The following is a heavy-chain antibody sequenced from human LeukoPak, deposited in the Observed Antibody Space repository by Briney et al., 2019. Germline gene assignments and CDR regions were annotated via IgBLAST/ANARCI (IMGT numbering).Heavy chain of an antibody. CDR3: AKDSAKKYDDY. Sequence: GGSLRLSCAASGFTFSSYWMSWVRQAPGKGLEWVSGISGSDGTTHYADSVKGRFTISRDNSKNTLYLQMNGLRAEDTAVYYCAKDSAKKYDDYWGQGTLVTVSS. D-gene: IGHD2/OR15-2a*01. CDR1: GFTFSSYW. V-gene: IGHV3-23*01. J-gene: IGHJ4*02. CDR2: ISGSDGTT.